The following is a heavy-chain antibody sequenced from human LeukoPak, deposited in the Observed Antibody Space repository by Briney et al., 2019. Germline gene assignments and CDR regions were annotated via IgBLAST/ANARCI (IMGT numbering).Heavy chain of an antibody. CDR1: VYTFTDYY. CDR2: VDPEDGET. J-gene: IGHJ5*02. CDR3: ASARIAAGLNWFDP. V-gene: IGHV1-69-2*01. Sequence: ASLKISCKVSVYTFTDYYMHWVQQAPGKGLEWMGLVDPEDGETIYAEKFQCRVTITADTSTDTAYMELSSLRSEDTAVYYCASARIAAGLNWFDPWGQGTLVTVSS. D-gene: IGHD6-13*01.